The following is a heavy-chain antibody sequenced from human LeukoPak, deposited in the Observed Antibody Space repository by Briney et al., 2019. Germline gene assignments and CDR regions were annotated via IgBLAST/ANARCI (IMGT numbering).Heavy chain of an antibody. Sequence: ASVKVSCTVSGYTLTELSMHWVRQAPGKGLEWMGGFDPEDGETIYAQKFQGRVTMTEDTSTDTAYMELSSLRSEDTAVYYCATGWEAIPSPTRYYFDYWGQGTLVTVSS. CDR3: ATGWEAIPSPTRYYFDY. J-gene: IGHJ4*02. CDR1: GYTLTELS. D-gene: IGHD1-26*01. CDR2: FDPEDGET. V-gene: IGHV1-24*01.